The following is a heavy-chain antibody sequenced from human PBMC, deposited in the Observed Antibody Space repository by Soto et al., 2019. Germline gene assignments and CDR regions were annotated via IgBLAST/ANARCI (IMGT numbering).Heavy chain of an antibody. CDR1: GGSISSRDSY. D-gene: IGHD3-16*01. Sequence: PSETLSLTCTVSGGSISSRDSYWGWIRQPPGKGLEWIGSFHYSGSTYYNPSLKSRVTISVDTSKNQLSLRVTSATAADTAVYYCARGFGRSHFDYWGQGTLVTVSS. V-gene: IGHV4-39*01. J-gene: IGHJ4*02. CDR3: ARGFGRSHFDY. CDR2: FHYSGST.